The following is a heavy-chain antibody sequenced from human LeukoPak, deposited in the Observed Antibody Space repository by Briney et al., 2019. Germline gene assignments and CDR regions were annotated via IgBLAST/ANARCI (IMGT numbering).Heavy chain of an antibody. D-gene: IGHD5-12*01. CDR3: ARVGDDIVAGGSWFDP. V-gene: IGHV1-18*01. J-gene: IGHJ5*02. Sequence: ASVKVSCKASGYTFTSYGISWVRQAPGQGLEWMGWISAYNGNTNYAQRLQGRVTMTTDTSTSTAYMELSSLRSEDTAVYYCARVGDDIVAGGSWFDPWGQGTLVTVSS. CDR2: ISAYNGNT. CDR1: GYTFTSYG.